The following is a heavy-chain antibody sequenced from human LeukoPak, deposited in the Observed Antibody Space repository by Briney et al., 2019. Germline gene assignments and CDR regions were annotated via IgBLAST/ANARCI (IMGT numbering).Heavy chain of an antibody. CDR3: ARVDTAMVGGYHYYGMDV. J-gene: IGHJ6*04. Sequence: PSETLSLTCTVSGGSISSYYWSWIRQPPGKGLEWIGYIYYSGSTNYNPSLKSRVTISVDTSKNQFSLKLSSVTAADTAVYYCARVDTAMVGGYHYYGMDVWGKGTTVTVSS. CDR1: GGSISSYY. V-gene: IGHV4-59*01. D-gene: IGHD5-18*01. CDR2: IYYSGST.